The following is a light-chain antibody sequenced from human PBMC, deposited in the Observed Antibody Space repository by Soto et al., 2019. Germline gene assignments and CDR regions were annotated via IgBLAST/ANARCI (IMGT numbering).Light chain of an antibody. Sequence: EIVLTQSPGTLSLSPRERATLSCRASQSVSSNYLAWYQHRPGQAPRLLIYGVSNRAPGIPDRFSGSGSGTHFTLTISRLDPEDFAVYYCQQYAASPRTFGQGTQVEVK. CDR3: QQYAASPRT. CDR2: GVS. J-gene: IGKJ1*01. V-gene: IGKV3-20*01. CDR1: QSVSSNY.